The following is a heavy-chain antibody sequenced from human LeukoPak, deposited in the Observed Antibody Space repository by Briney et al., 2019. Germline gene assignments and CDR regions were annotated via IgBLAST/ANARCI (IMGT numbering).Heavy chain of an antibody. J-gene: IGHJ4*02. CDR1: GYTFTSYG. CDR3: ARDASSDTAMVPFDY. D-gene: IGHD5-18*01. Sequence: ASVKVSCKASGYTFTSYGISWVRQAPGQGREWMGWISAYNGNTNYAQKLQGRVTMTTDTSTSTAYMELRSLRSDDTAVYYCARDASSDTAMVPFDYWGQGTLVTVSS. V-gene: IGHV1-18*01. CDR2: ISAYNGNT.